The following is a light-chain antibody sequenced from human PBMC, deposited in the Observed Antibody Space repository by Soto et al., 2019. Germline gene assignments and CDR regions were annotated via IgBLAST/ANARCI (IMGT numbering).Light chain of an antibody. CDR2: DAP. J-gene: IGKJ2*01. CDR1: QTTNTW. Sequence: DIQMTQFPSTLSASVGDRVTITCRASQTTNTWMAWYQQKPGTDPKLLIYDAPSLEGGVPARFSASGSGTEFTLTNSSLQPDDVATYYCQQYISYPYTFGQGTKVEIK. CDR3: QQYISYPYT. V-gene: IGKV1-5*01.